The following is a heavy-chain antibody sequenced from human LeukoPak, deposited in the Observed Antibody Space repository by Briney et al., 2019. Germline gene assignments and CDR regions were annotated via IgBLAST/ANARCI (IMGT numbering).Heavy chain of an antibody. D-gene: IGHD4/OR15-4a*01. Sequence: GGSLTLSCAASGFTFSDYYMSWIRQAPGKGLGWVSYISSSGSTIYYADSVKGRFTISTDNAKNSLYLQMNSLRAEDTAVYYCARPLVGAVSAFDIWGQGTMVTVSS. J-gene: IGHJ3*02. CDR3: ARPLVGAVSAFDI. V-gene: IGHV3-11*04. CDR2: ISSSGSTI. CDR1: GFTFSDYY.